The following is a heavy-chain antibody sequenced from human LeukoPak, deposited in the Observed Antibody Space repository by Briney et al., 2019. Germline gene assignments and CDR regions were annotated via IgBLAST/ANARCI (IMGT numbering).Heavy chain of an antibody. CDR3: ARGQRTYYYDSSGYYRT. D-gene: IGHD3-22*01. CDR1: GGSFSGYY. CDR2: INHSGST. V-gene: IGHV4-34*01. Sequence: PSETLSLTCAVYGGSFSGYYWSWIRQPPGKGLEWIGEINHSGSTSYNPSLKRRVTISVDTSKNQFSLKLSSVTAADTAVYYCARGQRTYYYDSSGYYRTWGQGTLVTVSS. J-gene: IGHJ4*02.